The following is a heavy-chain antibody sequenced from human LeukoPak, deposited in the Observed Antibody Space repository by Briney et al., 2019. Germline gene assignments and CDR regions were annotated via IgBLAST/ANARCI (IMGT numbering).Heavy chain of an antibody. CDR1: GGSFSGYY. D-gene: IGHD1-26*01. CDR3: ARMGAVTFGY. Sequence: SETLSLTCAVYGGSFSGYYWSWMRQPPGKGLEWIGEINHSGSTNYNPSLKSRVTISVDTSKNQFSLKLSSVTAADTAVYYCARMGAVTFGYWGQGTLVTVSS. J-gene: IGHJ4*02. CDR2: INHSGST. V-gene: IGHV4-34*01.